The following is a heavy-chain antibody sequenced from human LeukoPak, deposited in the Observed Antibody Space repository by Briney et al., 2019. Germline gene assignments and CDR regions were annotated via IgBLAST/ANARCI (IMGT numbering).Heavy chain of an antibody. Sequence: GGSLRLSCSGSGFTFSTYEMNWVRQSPGKGLEWVSSISSGARTIYYADSVKGRFTISRDNAKNSLYLQMNSLGPEDTAVYYCARDPIAAAAPGAFDIWGQGTMVTVSS. V-gene: IGHV3-48*03. J-gene: IGHJ3*02. CDR3: ARDPIAAAAPGAFDI. D-gene: IGHD6-13*01. CDR2: ISSGARTI. CDR1: GFTFSTYE.